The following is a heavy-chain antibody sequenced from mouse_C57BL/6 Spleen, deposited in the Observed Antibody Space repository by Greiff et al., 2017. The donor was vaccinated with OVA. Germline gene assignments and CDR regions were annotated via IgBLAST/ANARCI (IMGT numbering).Heavy chain of an antibody. Sequence: QVQLQQPGAELVMPGASVKLSCKASGYTFTSYWMHWVKQRPGQGLEWIGEIDPSDSYTNYNQKFKGKSTLTVDKSSSTAYMQLSSLTSADSAVYSCTTSTRVTGDYWGQGTTLTVSS. J-gene: IGHJ2*01. CDR2: IDPSDSYT. CDR1: GYTFTSYW. CDR3: TTSTRVTGDY. D-gene: IGHD2-2*01. V-gene: IGHV1-69*01.